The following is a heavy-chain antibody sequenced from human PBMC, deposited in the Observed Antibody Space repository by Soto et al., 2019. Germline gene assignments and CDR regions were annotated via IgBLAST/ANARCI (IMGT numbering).Heavy chain of an antibody. CDR2: INWNGGST. V-gene: IGHV3-20*04. D-gene: IGHD1-7*01. CDR3: ARDSWVRELPLYVEGNYYYYGMDV. CDR1: GFTFDDYG. J-gene: IGHJ6*04. Sequence: GGSLRLSCAASGFTFDDYGMSWVRQAPGKGLEWVSGINWNGGSTGYADSVKGRFTISRDNAKNSLYLQMNSLRAEDTALYYCARDSWVRELPLYVEGNYYYYGMDVWGKGTTVTVSS.